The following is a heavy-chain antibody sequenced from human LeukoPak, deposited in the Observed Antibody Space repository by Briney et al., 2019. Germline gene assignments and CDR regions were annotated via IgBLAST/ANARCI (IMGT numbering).Heavy chain of an antibody. CDR1: GFTFGDYA. Sequence: GGSLRLSCTASGFTFGDYAMSWVRQAPGKGLEWVGFIRSKAYGGTTEYAASVKGRFTISRDDSKSIAYLQMNSLKTEDTAVYYCTRVKYSNRYYYYYYMDVWGKGTTVTVSS. CDR2: IRSKAYGGTT. V-gene: IGHV3-49*04. CDR3: TRVKYSNRYYYYYYMDV. J-gene: IGHJ6*03. D-gene: IGHD4-11*01.